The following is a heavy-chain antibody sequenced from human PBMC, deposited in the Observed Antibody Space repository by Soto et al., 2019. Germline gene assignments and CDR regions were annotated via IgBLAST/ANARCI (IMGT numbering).Heavy chain of an antibody. J-gene: IGHJ4*02. V-gene: IGHV4-59*01. CDR1: GGSISSYY. D-gene: IGHD3-3*01. Sequence: QVQLQESGPGLVKPSETLSLTCTVSGGSISSYYWSWIRQPPGKGLEWIGYIYYSGSTNYNPSLXSXVXXSVDTSKNQCSLKLSSVTAADTAVYYCARDVLGDYWGQGTLVTVSS. CDR3: ARDVLGDY. CDR2: IYYSGST.